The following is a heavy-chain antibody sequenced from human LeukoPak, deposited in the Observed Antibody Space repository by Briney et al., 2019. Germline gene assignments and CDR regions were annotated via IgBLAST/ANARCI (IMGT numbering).Heavy chain of an antibody. D-gene: IGHD3-22*01. V-gene: IGHV5-51*01. J-gene: IGHJ5*02. CDR2: IYPGDSDT. CDR3: ARSSKEDSSGYYRNWFDP. CDR1: GYSFPSYR. Sequence: GESLKISCNGSGYSFPSYRLGWVRQMPGKGLEWMGIIYPGDSDTRYSPSFQGQVTISADQSISTDYLQWSSLKASDSAMYYCARSSKEDSSGYYRNWFDPWGQGTLVTVSS.